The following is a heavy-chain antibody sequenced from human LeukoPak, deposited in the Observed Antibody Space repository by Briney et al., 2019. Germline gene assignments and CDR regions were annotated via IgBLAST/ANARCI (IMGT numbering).Heavy chain of an antibody. J-gene: IGHJ3*02. V-gene: IGHV4-61*02. CDR1: GGSISSGSYY. Sequence: PSETLSLTCTVSGGSISSGSYYWSWIRQPAGKGLEWIGRIYTSGSTNYNPSLKSRVTISVDTSKNQFSLKLSSETAADTAVYYCARDGTYYYDSSGPPTNFDIWGQGTMVTVSS. CDR3: ARDGTYYYDSSGPPTNFDI. CDR2: IYTSGST. D-gene: IGHD3-22*01.